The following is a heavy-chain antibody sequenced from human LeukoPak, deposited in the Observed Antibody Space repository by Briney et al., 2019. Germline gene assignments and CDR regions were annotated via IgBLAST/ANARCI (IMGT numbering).Heavy chain of an antibody. D-gene: IGHD1-26*01. CDR2: INTDGSRT. CDR1: GFIFSDYW. CDR3: ARSMSGSREF. V-gene: IGHV3-74*01. J-gene: IGHJ4*02. Sequence: QPGGSLRLSCAGSGFIFSDYWVHWVRQAPGKGLVWVSRINTDGSRTDYADAVKGRFTISRDNAKNTLYLQMNSPSAEDTAVYYCARSMSGSREFWGQGTLVIVSS.